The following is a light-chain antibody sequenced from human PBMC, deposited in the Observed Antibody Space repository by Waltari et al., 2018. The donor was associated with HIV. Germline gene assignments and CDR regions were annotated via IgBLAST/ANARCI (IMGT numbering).Light chain of an antibody. CDR2: RDS. CDR3: YFAADNKAI. J-gene: IGLJ2*01. Sequence: SYDLTQPSSVSVSPGQTAKITCSGSALAKKYARWFQQQPGQAPVLVIYRDSERPSGIPERFSGSSSGTTVTLSISGAQVEDEGDYFCYFAADNKAIFGGGTKLTVL. CDR1: ALAKKY. V-gene: IGLV3-27*01.